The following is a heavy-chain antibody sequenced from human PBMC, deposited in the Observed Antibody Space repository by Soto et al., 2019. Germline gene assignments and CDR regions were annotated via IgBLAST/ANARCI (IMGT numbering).Heavy chain of an antibody. Sequence: GESLKISCKGSGYSFTTYWITWVRQVPGKGLEWMGRIDPSDSYANYSPSFQGHVTMSADKSISTAYLQWSSLKASDTAMYYCGRVRVDKAEGWFDPWGQGTLVTVSS. J-gene: IGHJ5*02. D-gene: IGHD5-12*01. V-gene: IGHV5-10-1*01. CDR2: IDPSDSYA. CDR3: GRVRVDKAEGWFDP. CDR1: GYSFTTYW.